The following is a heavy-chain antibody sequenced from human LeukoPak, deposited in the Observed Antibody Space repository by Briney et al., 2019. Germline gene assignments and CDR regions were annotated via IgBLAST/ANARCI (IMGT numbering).Heavy chain of an antibody. Sequence: GASVKVSCKASGYTFTSYGISWVRQAPGQGLEWMGWISAYNGNTNYAQKLQGRVTMTTDTSTSTAYMELRSLRSDDTAVYYCARGRTAHTYYDSSGDCDYWGQGTLVTVSS. CDR3: ARGRTAHTYYDSSGDCDY. D-gene: IGHD3-22*01. CDR1: GYTFTSYG. CDR2: ISAYNGNT. J-gene: IGHJ4*02. V-gene: IGHV1-18*01.